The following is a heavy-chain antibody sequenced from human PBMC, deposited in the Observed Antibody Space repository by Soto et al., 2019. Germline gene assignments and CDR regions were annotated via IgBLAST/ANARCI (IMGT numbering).Heavy chain of an antibody. J-gene: IGHJ4*02. V-gene: IGHV1-18*01. Sequence: QVQLVQSGAEVKKPGASVKVSCKASGYTFTGYGISWVRQAPGQGLEWMGWISAYNGNTNYAQKLQGRVTMTTDTSTSTAYMELRSLRSDDTAVYYCARDRRYCSSTSCQPLYFDYWGQGTLVTVSS. CDR3: ARDRRYCSSTSCQPLYFDY. CDR1: GYTFTGYG. D-gene: IGHD2-2*01. CDR2: ISAYNGNT.